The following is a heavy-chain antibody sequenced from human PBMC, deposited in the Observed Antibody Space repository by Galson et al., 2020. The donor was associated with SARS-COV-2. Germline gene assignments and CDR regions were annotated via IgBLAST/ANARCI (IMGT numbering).Heavy chain of an antibody. V-gene: IGHV3-20*04. D-gene: IGHD2-15*01. CDR1: GFSLVDYD. CDR2: ITWNGDTT. CDR3: ARALTLVSHWFDP. Sequence: GGSLRLSCAASGFSLVDYDMTWVRQVPGKGLEWVSFITWNGDTTTYADSVRGRFTVSRDNSKNSLYLHMVNLRAEDTAFYYCARALTLVSHWFDPWGQGILVTVSS. J-gene: IGHJ5*02.